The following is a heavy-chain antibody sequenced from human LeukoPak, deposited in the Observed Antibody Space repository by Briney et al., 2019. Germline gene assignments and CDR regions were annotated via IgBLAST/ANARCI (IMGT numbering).Heavy chain of an antibody. V-gene: IGHV4-39*01. Sequence: PSETLSLTCTVSGGSFSSSSYYWGWIRQPPGKGLEWIGSIYHSGSTYYNPSLKSRVTISVDTSKNQFSLKLSSVTAADTAVFYCAGSDYYYYMDVWGKGTTVTVSS. CDR3: AGSDYYYYMDV. CDR1: GGSFSSSSYY. CDR2: IYHSGST. J-gene: IGHJ6*03. D-gene: IGHD3-10*01.